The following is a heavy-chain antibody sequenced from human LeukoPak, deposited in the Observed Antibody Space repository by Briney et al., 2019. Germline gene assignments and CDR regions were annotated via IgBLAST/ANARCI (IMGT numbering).Heavy chain of an antibody. CDR2: INPNSGGT. CDR3: ARSLYDYVWGSSSAFDI. V-gene: IGHV1-2*02. Sequence: ASVKVSCKASGYTFTGYYMHWVRQAPGQGLEWMGWINPNSGGTNYAQKFQGRVTMTRDTSISTAYMELSRLRSDDTAVYYCARSLYDYVWGSSSAFDIWGQGTMVTVSS. D-gene: IGHD3-16*01. J-gene: IGHJ3*02. CDR1: GYTFTGYY.